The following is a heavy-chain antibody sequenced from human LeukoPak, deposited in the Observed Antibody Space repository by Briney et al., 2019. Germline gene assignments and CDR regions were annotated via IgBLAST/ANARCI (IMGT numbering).Heavy chain of an antibody. D-gene: IGHD6-13*01. CDR2: INAGNGNT. CDR3: ARPIAAARGAFDI. CDR1: GYTFTSYA. Sequence: GASVKVSCKASGYTFTSYAMHWVRQAPGQRLEWMGWINAGNGNTKYSQKFQGRVTITGDTSASTAYMELSSLRSEDTAVYYCARPIAAARGAFDIWGQGTMVTVSS. V-gene: IGHV1-3*01. J-gene: IGHJ3*02.